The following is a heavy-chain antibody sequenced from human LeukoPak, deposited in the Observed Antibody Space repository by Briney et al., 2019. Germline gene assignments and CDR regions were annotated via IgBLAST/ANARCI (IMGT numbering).Heavy chain of an antibody. V-gene: IGHV1-69*01. D-gene: IGHD3-10*01. CDR1: GGTFGSYA. CDR3: ARGSSNLLWFGEFPHFDY. CDR2: IIPIFGTA. Sequence: ASVKVSCKASGGTFGSYAISWVRQAPGQGLEWMGGIIPIFGTANYAQKFQGRVTITADESTSTAYMELSSLRSEDTAVYYCARGSSNLLWFGEFPHFDYWGQGTLVTVSS. J-gene: IGHJ4*02.